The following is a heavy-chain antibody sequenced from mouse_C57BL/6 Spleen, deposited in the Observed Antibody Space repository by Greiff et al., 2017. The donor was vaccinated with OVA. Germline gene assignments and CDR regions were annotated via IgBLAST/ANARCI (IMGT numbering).Heavy chain of an antibody. J-gene: IGHJ1*03. CDR1: GYSITSGYY. D-gene: IGHD2-12*01. V-gene: IGHV3-6*01. CDR2: ISYDGSN. Sequence: DVQLQESGPGLVKPSQSLSLTCSVTGYSITSGYYWNWIRQFPGNKLEWMGYISYDGSNNYNPSLKNRISITRDTSKNQFFLKLNSVTTEDTATYYCARGYYTGYFDVWGTGTTVTVSS. CDR3: ARGYYTGYFDV.